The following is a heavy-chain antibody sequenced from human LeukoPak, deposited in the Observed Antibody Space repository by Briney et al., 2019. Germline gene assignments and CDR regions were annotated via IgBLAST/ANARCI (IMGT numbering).Heavy chain of an antibody. CDR1: GYTFTIYY. V-gene: IGHV1-46*01. CDR2: INPSGGST. CDR3: ARDDQTGQDY. Sequence: ASVTVSFKASGYTFTIYYMHWVRQAPGQGLEWMGIINPSGGSTSYAQKFQGRVTMTRDTSTSTVYMELSSLRSEDTAVYYCARDDQTGQDYWGQGTLVTVSS. J-gene: IGHJ4*02.